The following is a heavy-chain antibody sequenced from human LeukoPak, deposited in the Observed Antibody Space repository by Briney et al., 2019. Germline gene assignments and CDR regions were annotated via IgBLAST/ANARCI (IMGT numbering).Heavy chain of an antibody. Sequence: GGSLRLSCAASGFTFSIYDMRWVRQAPGKGRERVSVIGTAGDTYYPGSVTGVFTISRETAKNSLYLQMNSLRGGDTAVYYCARGRGEHQLLDDDGFDIWGQGTMVTVSS. CDR2: IGTAGDT. CDR1: GFTFSIYD. D-gene: IGHD2-2*01. CDR3: ARGRGEHQLLDDDGFDI. J-gene: IGHJ3*02. V-gene: IGHV3-13*01.